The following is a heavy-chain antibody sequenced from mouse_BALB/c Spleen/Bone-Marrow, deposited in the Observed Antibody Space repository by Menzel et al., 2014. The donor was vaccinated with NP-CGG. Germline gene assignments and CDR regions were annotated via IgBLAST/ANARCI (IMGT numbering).Heavy chain of an antibody. D-gene: IGHD2-3*01. J-gene: IGHJ4*01. CDR2: ILPGSGGT. CDR1: GYTFSNYW. CDR3: AKWLLGAMDY. Sequence: VKLVESGAELMKPGASVKISCKATGYTFSNYWIEWIKQRPGHGLEWIGEILPGSGGTNYNEKFKGKATFTADTSSNTAYMQLSSLTSEDSAVYYCAKWLLGAMDYWGQGTSVTVSS. V-gene: IGHV1-9*01.